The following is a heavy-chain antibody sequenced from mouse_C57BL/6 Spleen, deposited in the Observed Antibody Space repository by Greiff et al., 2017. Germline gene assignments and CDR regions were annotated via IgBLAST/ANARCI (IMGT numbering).Heavy chain of an antibody. D-gene: IGHD2-1*01. CDR1: GFNIQNTY. V-gene: IGHV14-3*01. CDR3: AKGKSYAMDY. Sequence: VQLQQSVAELVRPGASVKLSCTASGFNIQNTYMHWVKQRPEQGLEWIGRIDPANGNTKYAPKFQGKATITADTSSNTAYLQLSSLTSEDTAIYYCAKGKSYAMDYWGQGTSVTVSS. J-gene: IGHJ4*01. CDR2: IDPANGNT.